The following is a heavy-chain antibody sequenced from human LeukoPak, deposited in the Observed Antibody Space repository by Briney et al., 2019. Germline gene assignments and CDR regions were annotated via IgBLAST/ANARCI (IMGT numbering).Heavy chain of an antibody. CDR1: GYTFTSKH. CDR3: ARDPTMVVVVVSALYGMDV. CDR2: INPNDGST. J-gene: IGHJ6*02. D-gene: IGHD3-22*01. Sequence: ASVKVSCTASGYTFTSKHIHWVRQAPGQGLEWMGKINPNDGSTTYAQKFQGRVTMTSDTSTSTVYMELSSLRSEDTAVFYCARDPTMVVVVVSALYGMDVWGQGTSVTVSS. V-gene: IGHV1-46*01.